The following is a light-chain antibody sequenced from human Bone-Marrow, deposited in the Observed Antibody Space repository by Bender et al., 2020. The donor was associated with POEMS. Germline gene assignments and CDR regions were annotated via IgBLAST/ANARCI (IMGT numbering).Light chain of an antibody. V-gene: IGLV1-44*01. CDR1: RSNIGSNP. Sequence: QSVLTQPPSASGTPGQSVTISCSGSRSNIGSNPVSWYHQLPGTAPRLVVYSNYQRPSGVPARFSGSKSGTSASLAISDIQSEDEGDYYCSSWDDSLSGWVFGGGTKLTVL. J-gene: IGLJ3*02. CDR2: SNY. CDR3: SSWDDSLSGWV.